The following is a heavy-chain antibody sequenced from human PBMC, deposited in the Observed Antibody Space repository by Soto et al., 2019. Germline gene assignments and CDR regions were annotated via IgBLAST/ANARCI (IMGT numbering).Heavy chain of an antibody. CDR1: GGTFSSYA. CDR3: ARVYSSSAGGLYYYYGIDF. D-gene: IGHD6-6*01. J-gene: IGHJ6*02. Sequence: QVQLVQSGAEVKKPGSSVKVSCKASGGTFSSYAISWVRQAPGQGLEWMGGIIPIFGTANYAQKFQGRVTNTADEPTSTAYMELSSLRSEDTAVYYCARVYSSSAGGLYYYYGIDFWGQGTTVTVSS. V-gene: IGHV1-69*12. CDR2: IIPIFGTA.